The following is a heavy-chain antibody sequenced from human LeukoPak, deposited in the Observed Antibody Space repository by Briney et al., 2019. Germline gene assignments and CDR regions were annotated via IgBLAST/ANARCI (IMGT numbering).Heavy chain of an antibody. Sequence: PSETLSLTCTVSAGSISSSDYYWGWIRQSPGKGLEWIGWISYSGKTYYNPSLKSRVTISVDTSKNHFSLRLSSVTAADTAVYYCSRLTHSYYSDTSGYYPYYYMDVWGEGTTVTVSS. V-gene: IGHV4-39*02. CDR3: SRLTHSYYSDTSGYYPYYYMDV. D-gene: IGHD3-22*01. J-gene: IGHJ6*03. CDR2: ISYSGKT. CDR1: AGSISSSDYY.